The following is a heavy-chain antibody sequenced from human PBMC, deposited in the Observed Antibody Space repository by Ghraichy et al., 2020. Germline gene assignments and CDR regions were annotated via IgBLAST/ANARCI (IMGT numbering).Heavy chain of an antibody. CDR3: ARDHSSSWYLAFDD. D-gene: IGHD3-22*01. CDR2: MSYDGSNN. Sequence: GGSLRLSCAASGFTFSSSAMHWVRQTPGKGLEWVAYMSYDGSNNHYADSVNGRFTISRDNSKNTLFLQMDSLRGEDTAVYFCARDHSSSWYLAFDDWGQGTLVTVCS. CDR1: GFTFSSSA. V-gene: IGHV3-30-3*01. J-gene: IGHJ4*02.